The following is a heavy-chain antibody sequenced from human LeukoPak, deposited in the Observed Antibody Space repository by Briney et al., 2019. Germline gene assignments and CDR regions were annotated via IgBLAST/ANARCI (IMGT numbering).Heavy chain of an antibody. Sequence: VASVKVSCKASGYXYTNYGITWVRQAPGQGLVWMGWVSPYNGNTKYAQKLQDRVTMTTDTSTTTAYVELRSLGSDDTAVYYCVRYYCSSTSCYAGLYGMDVWGQGTTVTVSS. CDR3: VRYYCSSTSCYAGLYGMDV. CDR1: GYXYTNYG. V-gene: IGHV1-18*01. CDR2: VSPYNGNT. D-gene: IGHD2-2*01. J-gene: IGHJ6*02.